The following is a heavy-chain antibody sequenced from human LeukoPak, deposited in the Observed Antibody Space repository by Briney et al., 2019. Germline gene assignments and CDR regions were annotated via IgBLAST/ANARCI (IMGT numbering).Heavy chain of an antibody. CDR3: ARDALVGYYYMDV. V-gene: IGHV3-21*01. D-gene: IGHD6-6*01. CDR2: ISSSSSYI. Sequence: PGGSLRLSCAASGFTFSSYIMNWVRQAPGKGLEWVSSISSSSSYIHYADSVKGRFTISRDNAKNSLYLQMNSLRAEDTAVYYCARDALVGYYYMDVGGKGTSVTVSS. CDR1: GFTFSSYI. J-gene: IGHJ6*03.